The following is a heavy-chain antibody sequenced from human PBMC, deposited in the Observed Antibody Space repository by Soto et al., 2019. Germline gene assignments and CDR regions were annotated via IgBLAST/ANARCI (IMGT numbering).Heavy chain of an antibody. J-gene: IGHJ5*02. CDR2: ISVNGNNI. V-gene: IGHV3-30-3*01. CDR3: ARSHSSSWHWFDP. Sequence: PGGSLRLSCAASGFTFSSYPMHWVRQAPGKGPEWVAVISVNGNNIHYGDSVEGRFTISRDNSKNTLYLQMSSLRVEDTAVYYCARSHSSSWHWFDPWGQGTLVTVSS. D-gene: IGHD6-13*01. CDR1: GFTFSSYP.